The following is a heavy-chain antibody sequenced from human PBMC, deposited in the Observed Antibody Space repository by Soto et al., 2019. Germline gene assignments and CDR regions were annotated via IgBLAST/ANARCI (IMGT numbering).Heavy chain of an antibody. CDR2: ISYDGSNK. J-gene: IGHJ4*02. Sequence: LRLSCAASGFTFSSYGMHWVRQAPGKGLEWVAVISYDGSNKYYADSVKGRFTISRDNSKNTLYLQMNSLRAEDTAVYYCAKGGDYVWGSYLPQLYFDYWGQGTLVTVSS. CDR3: AKGGDYVWGSYLPQLYFDY. D-gene: IGHD3-16*02. CDR1: GFTFSSYG. V-gene: IGHV3-30*18.